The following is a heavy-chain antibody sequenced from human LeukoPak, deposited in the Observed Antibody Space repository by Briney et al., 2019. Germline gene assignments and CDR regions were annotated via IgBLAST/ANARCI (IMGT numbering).Heavy chain of an antibody. CDR1: GFTFSSYW. Sequence: GGSLRLSCAASGFTFSSYWMSWVRQAPGKGLEWVANIKQDGSEKHYVDSVKGRFTISRDNAKNLVSLQMNSLRAEDTAMYYCARDITYYDFWSGYTYWGQGTLVTVSS. CDR3: ARDITYYDFWSGYTY. V-gene: IGHV3-7*01. CDR2: IKQDGSEK. J-gene: IGHJ4*02. D-gene: IGHD3-3*01.